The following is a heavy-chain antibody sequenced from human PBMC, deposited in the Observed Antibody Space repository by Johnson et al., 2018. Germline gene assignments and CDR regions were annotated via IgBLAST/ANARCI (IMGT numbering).Heavy chain of an antibody. CDR1: GFTFSSYG. D-gene: IGHD3-16*01. J-gene: IGHJ1*01. Sequence: QVQLVQSGGGVVQPGRSLRLSCAASGFTFSSYGMHWVRQAPGKGLEWVAIISYDGSNKYYADSVKGRFTIPRDNSKNTLYLQMNSLRAEDTAVYYCAKETGYDYVLGHWGQGTLVTVSS. CDR3: AKETGYDYVLGH. CDR2: ISYDGSNK. V-gene: IGHV3-30*18.